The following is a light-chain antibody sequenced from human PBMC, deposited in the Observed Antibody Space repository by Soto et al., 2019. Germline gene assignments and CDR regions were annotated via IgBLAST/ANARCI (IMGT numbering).Light chain of an antibody. Sequence: QLVLTQSPSASASLGASVKLTCTLSSGHSSYAIAWHQQQPEKGPRYLMKLNSDGSHNKGDGIPDRFSGSSSGAERYLTISRLQSEDEADYYCQTWGTGAHLLFGGGTKLTVL. CDR3: QTWGTGAHLL. J-gene: IGLJ2*01. V-gene: IGLV4-69*01. CDR1: SGHSSYA. CDR2: LNSDGSH.